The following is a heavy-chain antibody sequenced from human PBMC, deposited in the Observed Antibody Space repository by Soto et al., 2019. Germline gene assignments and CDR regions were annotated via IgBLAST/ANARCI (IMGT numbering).Heavy chain of an antibody. CDR2: IYHSGST. V-gene: IGHV4-30-2*01. CDR1: GGSISSGGYS. Sequence: QLPLQESGSGLVKPSQTLSLTCAVSGGSISSGGYSWSWIRQPPGKGLEWIGYIYHSGSTYYNPSLKSRVTILVDRSKNQFSLKLSSVTAADTAVYYCARGEVVALGYWGQGTLVTVSS. J-gene: IGHJ4*02. D-gene: IGHD2-15*01. CDR3: ARGEVVALGY.